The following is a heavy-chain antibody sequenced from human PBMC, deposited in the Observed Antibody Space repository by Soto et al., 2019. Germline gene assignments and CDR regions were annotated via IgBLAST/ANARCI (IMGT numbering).Heavy chain of an antibody. D-gene: IGHD3-22*01. CDR2: INAGNGNT. J-gene: IGHJ4*02. CDR1: GYTFTSYA. CDR3: ARDCDDSSGYWCY. Sequence: VASVKVSCKASGYTFTSYAMHWVRQAPGQRLEWMGWINAGNGNTKYSQKFQGRVTITRDTSASTAYMELSSLRSEDTAVYYCARDCDDSSGYWCYWGQGTLVTVSS. V-gene: IGHV1-3*01.